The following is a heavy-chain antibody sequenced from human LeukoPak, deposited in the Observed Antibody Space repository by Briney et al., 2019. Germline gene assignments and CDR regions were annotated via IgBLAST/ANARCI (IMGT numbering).Heavy chain of an antibody. CDR1: GFTFSTYA. V-gene: IGHV3-23*01. CDR3: ARGEAAGPFDY. D-gene: IGHD6-13*01. Sequence: GGSLRLSCAASGFTFSTYAMSWVRQAPGKGLEWVSTLSGGRGSTYYADSVKGRFTISRDNSKNTLYLQMNSLRAEDTAVYYCARGEAAGPFDYWGQGTLVTVSS. CDR2: LSGGRGST. J-gene: IGHJ4*02.